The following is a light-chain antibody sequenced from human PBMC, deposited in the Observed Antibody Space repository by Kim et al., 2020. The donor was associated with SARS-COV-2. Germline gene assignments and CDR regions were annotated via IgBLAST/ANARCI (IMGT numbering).Light chain of an antibody. CDR3: SSYTSSSTLEV. CDR2: DVS. J-gene: IGLJ2*01. V-gene: IGLV2-14*03. CDR1: SSDVGGYNY. Sequence: SITISCTETSSDVGGYNYVSWYQQHPGKAPKLMIYDVSNRPSGVSNRFSGSKSGNTASLTISGLQAEDEADYYCSSYTSSSTLEVFGGGTQLTVL.